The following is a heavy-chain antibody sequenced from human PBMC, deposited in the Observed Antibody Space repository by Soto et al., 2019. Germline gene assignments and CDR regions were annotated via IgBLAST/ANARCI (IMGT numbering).Heavy chain of an antibody. CDR1: GFTFSSYW. V-gene: IGHV3-7*01. Sequence: GGSLRLSCAASGFTFSSYWMSWVRQAPGKGLEWVANIKQDGSEKYYVDSVKGRFTISRDNAKNSLYLQMNSLRAEDTAVYYCARGLDIVVVPAATGLDYWGQGTLVPVSS. CDR3: ARGLDIVVVPAATGLDY. D-gene: IGHD2-2*03. J-gene: IGHJ4*02. CDR2: IKQDGSEK.